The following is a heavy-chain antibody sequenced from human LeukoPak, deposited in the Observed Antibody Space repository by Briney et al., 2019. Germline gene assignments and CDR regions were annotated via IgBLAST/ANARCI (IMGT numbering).Heavy chain of an antibody. CDR3: ARGLGYSGYYNPHMDY. CDR2: INPNSGGT. V-gene: IGHV1-2*02. CDR1: GYTFTGYY. Sequence: ASVKVSCKASGYTFTGYYMHWVRQAPGQGLEWMGWINPNSGGTNYAQKFQGRVTMTRDTSISTAYMELRSLRSDDTAVYYCARGLGYSGYYNPHMDYWGQGTLVTVSS. D-gene: IGHD3-22*01. J-gene: IGHJ4*02.